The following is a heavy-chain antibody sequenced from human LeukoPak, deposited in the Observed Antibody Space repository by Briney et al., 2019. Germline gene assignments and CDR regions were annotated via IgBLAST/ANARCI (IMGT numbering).Heavy chain of an antibody. V-gene: IGHV1-18*01. Sequence: GASVKVSRKASGYTFTSYGISWVRQAPGQGLEWMGWISAYNGNTNYAQKLQGRVTMTTDTSTSTAYMELSRLRSDDTAVYYCASPYYYDSSGSLHYWGQGTLVTVSS. CDR3: ASPYYYDSSGSLHY. J-gene: IGHJ4*02. D-gene: IGHD3-22*01. CDR1: GYTFTSYG. CDR2: ISAYNGNT.